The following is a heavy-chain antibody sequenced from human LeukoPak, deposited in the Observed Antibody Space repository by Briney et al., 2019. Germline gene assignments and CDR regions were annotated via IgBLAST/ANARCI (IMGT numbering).Heavy chain of an antibody. CDR2: INHSGST. V-gene: IGHV4-34*01. D-gene: IGHD3-16*02. CDR1: GGSFSGYY. J-gene: IGHJ3*02. Sequence: SETLSLTRAVYGGSFSGYYWSWIRQPPGKGLEWMGEINHSGSTNYNPSLKSRVTISVDSSKNQFSLKLSSVTAADTAVYYCARGSYDYVWGSYRYICAFDIWGQGTMVTVSS. CDR3: ARGSYDYVWGSYRYICAFDI.